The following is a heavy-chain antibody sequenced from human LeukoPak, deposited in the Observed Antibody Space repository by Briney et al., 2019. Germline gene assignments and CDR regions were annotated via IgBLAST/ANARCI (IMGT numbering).Heavy chain of an antibody. D-gene: IGHD5/OR15-5a*01. J-gene: IGHJ4*02. V-gene: IGHV3-30-3*01. Sequence: GRSLRLSCAASGFTFSSYAMHWVRQAPGKGLEWVAVISYDGSNKYYADSVKGRFTISGDNSKNTLYLQMNSLRAEDTAVYYCARDRSQIYDFDYWGQGTLVTVSS. CDR2: ISYDGSNK. CDR3: ARDRSQIYDFDY. CDR1: GFTFSSYA.